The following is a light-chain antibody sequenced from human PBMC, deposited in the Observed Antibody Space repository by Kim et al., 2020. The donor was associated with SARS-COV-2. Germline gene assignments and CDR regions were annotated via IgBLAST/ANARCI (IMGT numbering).Light chain of an antibody. CDR2: DAS. J-gene: IGKJ5*01. CDR3: QQYNNWPPIT. CDR1: QSVASN. V-gene: IGKV3-15*01. Sequence: EIVLTQSPVTLSVSPGERATLSCRASQSVASNLAWYQQKPGQAHRLLIHDASTRATGLPARFSGSGSGTEFTLTISSLQSEDFAVYYCQQYNNWPPITFGQGTRLEIK.